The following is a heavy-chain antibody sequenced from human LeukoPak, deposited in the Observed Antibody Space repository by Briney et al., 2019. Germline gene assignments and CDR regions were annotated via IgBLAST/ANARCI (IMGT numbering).Heavy chain of an antibody. V-gene: IGHV4-4*07. Sequence: SETLSLNCTVSGGSISSYYWSWIRQPAGKGLEWIGRIYTSGSTNYNPSLKSRVTMSVDTSKNQFSLKLSSVTAADTAVYYCARTWYYDFWSGYPDDAFDIWGQGTMVTVSS. J-gene: IGHJ3*02. CDR1: GGSISSYY. CDR3: ARTWYYDFWSGYPDDAFDI. D-gene: IGHD3-3*01. CDR2: IYTSGST.